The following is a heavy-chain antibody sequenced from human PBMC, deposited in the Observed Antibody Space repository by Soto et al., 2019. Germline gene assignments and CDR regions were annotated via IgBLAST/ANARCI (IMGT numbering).Heavy chain of an antibody. J-gene: IGHJ5*02. D-gene: IGHD6-6*01. CDR1: GGSISSYY. V-gene: IGHV4-59*01. CDR2: IYYSGST. CDR3: ARHSIAARDYNWFDP. Sequence: SETLSLTCTVSGGSISSYYWSWIRRPPGKGLEWIGYIYYSGSTNYNPSLKSRVTISVDTSKNQFSLKLSSVTAADTAVYYCARHSIAARDYNWFDPWGQGTLVTVSS.